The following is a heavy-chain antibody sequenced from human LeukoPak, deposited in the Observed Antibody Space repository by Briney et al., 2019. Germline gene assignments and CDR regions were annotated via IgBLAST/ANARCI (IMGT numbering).Heavy chain of an antibody. CDR2: INHSGST. J-gene: IGHJ4*02. D-gene: IGHD2-21*02. CDR3: ARGVVTAVRFDY. V-gene: IGHV4-34*01. Sequence: SETLSLTCAVYGGSFSGYYWSWIRHPPGKGLGWIGEINHSGSTNYNSSLKSRVTISVDTSKNQFSLKLSSVTAADTAVYYCARGVVTAVRFDYWGQGTLVTVSS. CDR1: GGSFSGYY.